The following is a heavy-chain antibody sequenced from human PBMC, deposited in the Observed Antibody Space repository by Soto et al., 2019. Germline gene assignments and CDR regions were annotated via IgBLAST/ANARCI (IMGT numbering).Heavy chain of an antibody. J-gene: IGHJ4*02. Sequence: PVGSLRLSCVGSGFTFSDSVMAWVRQAPGKGLEWLSVMSGDGRTRYALSVTGRFTISRDNSKNTLYLQMRSLGAEDAAAYYCVKWHTSNFDSLPFTGFDFRGQGTQVTVSS. CDR1: GFTFSDSV. D-gene: IGHD3-22*01. V-gene: IGHV3-23*01. CDR2: MSGDGRT. CDR3: VKWHTSNFDSLPFTGFDF.